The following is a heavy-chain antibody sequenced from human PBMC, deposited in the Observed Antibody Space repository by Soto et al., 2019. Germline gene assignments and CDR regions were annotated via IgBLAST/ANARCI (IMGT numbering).Heavy chain of an antibody. CDR3: AKDQKYYYGSGSPFDY. J-gene: IGHJ4*02. V-gene: IGHV3-30*18. CDR2: ISYDGSNK. D-gene: IGHD3-10*01. CDR1: GFTFSSYG. Sequence: GGSLRLSCAASGFTFSSYGMHWVRQAPGKGLEWVAVISYDGSNKYYADSVKGRFTISRDNSKNTLYLQMNSLRAEDTAVYYCAKDQKYYYGSGSPFDYSGQGTLVTVSS.